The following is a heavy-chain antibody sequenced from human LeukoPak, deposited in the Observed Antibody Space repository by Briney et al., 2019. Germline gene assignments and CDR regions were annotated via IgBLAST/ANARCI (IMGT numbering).Heavy chain of an antibody. D-gene: IGHD3-22*01. V-gene: IGHV3-23*01. CDR2: ISGSGDNT. CDR3: AKGSYYDSSGSFYFDY. J-gene: IGHJ4*02. CDR1: GFTFSSYA. Sequence: GGSLRLSCAASGFTFSSYAMSWIRQAPGKGLEWVSGISGSGDNTYYADSVKGRFTISRDNSKNTLYVQVNSLGTEDTAAYYCAKGSYYDSSGSFYFDYWGQGTLVTVSS.